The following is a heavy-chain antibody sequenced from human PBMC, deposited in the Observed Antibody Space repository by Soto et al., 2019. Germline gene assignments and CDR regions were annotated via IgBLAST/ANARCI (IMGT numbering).Heavy chain of an antibody. Sequence: QVQLVQSGAEVKKPGASVTVSCTASGYTFTSYYIHWVRQAPGQGLEWMGIINPSGGSTSYAQKFQGRVTMTRDTSTSTVYMEVSGLRSEDTPVYYCARDQEPSTLYYDYYYMDVWGKGTTVTVSS. V-gene: IGHV1-46*03. CDR3: ARDQEPSTLYYDYYYMDV. J-gene: IGHJ6*03. CDR2: INPSGGST. CDR1: GYTFTSYY.